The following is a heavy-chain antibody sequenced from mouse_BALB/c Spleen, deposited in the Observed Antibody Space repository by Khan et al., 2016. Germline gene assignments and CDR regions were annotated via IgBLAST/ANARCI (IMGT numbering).Heavy chain of an antibody. CDR1: GYSFTGYY. CDR3: ALRYYDNYWYFDV. CDR2: ISCYNGAT. J-gene: IGHJ1*01. V-gene: IGHV1S34*01. D-gene: IGHD2-4*01. Sequence: LVRTGASVKISCKASGYSFTGYYMHWVKQSHGKSLEWIGYISCYNGATTYNQKFKGKATFTVDTSSSTAYMQFNSLTSEDAAVYYCALRYYDNYWYFDVWGAGTTVTVSS.